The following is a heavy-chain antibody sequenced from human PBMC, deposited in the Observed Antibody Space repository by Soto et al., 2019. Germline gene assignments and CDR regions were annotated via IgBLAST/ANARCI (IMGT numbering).Heavy chain of an antibody. Sequence: EVQLVESGGGLVQPGGSQKLSCAASGFTFSGSAMHWVRQASGKGLEWVGRIRSKANSYATAYAASVKGRFTISRDDSKNTAYLQMNSLKTEDTAVYYCTRICISTSCRNNWFDPWGQGTLVTVSS. CDR1: GFTFSGSA. J-gene: IGHJ5*02. V-gene: IGHV3-73*01. CDR3: TRICISTSCRNNWFDP. D-gene: IGHD2-2*01. CDR2: IRSKANSYAT.